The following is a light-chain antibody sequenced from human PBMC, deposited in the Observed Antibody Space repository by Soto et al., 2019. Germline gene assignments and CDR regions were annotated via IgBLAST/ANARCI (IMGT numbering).Light chain of an antibody. Sequence: EVVLTQSPATLSVSPGERAILSCWASQSVGSLLAWYQQKPGQAPRLLIYRASTRATDIPARFSGRGSGTEFNLTINSLQSEDFAVYYCQHYNNWPITFGQGTRLEI. CDR2: RAS. CDR3: QHYNNWPIT. J-gene: IGKJ5*01. V-gene: IGKV3-15*01. CDR1: QSVGSL.